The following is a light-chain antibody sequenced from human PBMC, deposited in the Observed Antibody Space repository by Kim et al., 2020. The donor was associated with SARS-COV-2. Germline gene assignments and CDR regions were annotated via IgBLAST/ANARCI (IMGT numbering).Light chain of an antibody. CDR1: KLGDKY. CDR3: QAWDSSIVG. J-gene: IGLJ3*02. V-gene: IGLV3-1*01. Sequence: YELTQPPSVSVSPGQTASITCSGDKLGDKYACWYQQKPGQSPVMVIYEDTKRPSGIPERFSGSNSGNTATLTISGTQATDEADYFCQAWDSSIVGFGGG. CDR2: EDT.